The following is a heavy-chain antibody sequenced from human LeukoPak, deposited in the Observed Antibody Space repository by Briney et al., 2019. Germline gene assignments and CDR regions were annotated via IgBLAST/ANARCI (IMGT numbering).Heavy chain of an antibody. D-gene: IGHD6-13*01. J-gene: IGHJ4*02. CDR3: TRVHSSSWAFDY. CDR2: IKQDGSEK. CDR1: GFTFSSYW. Sequence: GGSRRLSWAASGFTFSSYWMSWVRQAPGKGLEWVANIKQDGSEKYYVDSVKGRFTISRDNAKNSLYLQMNSLRAEDTAVYFCTRVHSSSWAFDYWGQGTLVTVSS. V-gene: IGHV3-7*01.